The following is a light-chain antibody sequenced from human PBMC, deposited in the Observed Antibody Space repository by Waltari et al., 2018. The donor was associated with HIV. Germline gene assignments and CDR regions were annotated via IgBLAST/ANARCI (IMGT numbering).Light chain of an antibody. CDR3: AAWDDRLSVV. J-gene: IGLJ3*02. Sequence: QSVLTQPPSASGTPGQRVTISCSGRSPRTDLNTETGYQQRPGTAPKLLIYNNNQRPSGVPDRFSGSKSGTSASLAISGLQSEDEADYFCAAWDDRLSVVFGGGTKLTVL. CDR1: SPRTDLNT. V-gene: IGLV1-44*01. CDR2: NNN.